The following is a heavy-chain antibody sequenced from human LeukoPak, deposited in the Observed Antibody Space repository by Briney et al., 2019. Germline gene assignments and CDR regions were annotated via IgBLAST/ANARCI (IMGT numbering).Heavy chain of an antibody. Sequence: GGSLRLSCAASGFTVSSNYMSWVRQAPGKGLEWVSVIYSGGSTYYADSAKGRFTISRDNSKNTLYLQMNSLRAEDTAVYYCARDKWSSSSFYYYYGMDVWGQGTTVTVSS. V-gene: IGHV3-66*01. CDR3: ARDKWSSSSFYYYYGMDV. J-gene: IGHJ6*02. CDR1: GFTVSSNY. D-gene: IGHD6-6*01. CDR2: IYSGGST.